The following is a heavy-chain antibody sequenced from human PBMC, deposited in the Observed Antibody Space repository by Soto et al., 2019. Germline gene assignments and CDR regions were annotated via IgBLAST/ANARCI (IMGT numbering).Heavy chain of an antibody. CDR3: VRDRRIYYSDPHDEFVASDYEV. J-gene: IGHJ3*01. Sequence: QVQLIQSEAEVKKPGSSVRVSCTASGGIFGSHGFSWVRQAPGQRLEWVGGFIPIFRTLTYTEKFQARVRIAADESKNTVYLDLRSLTSEDTAVYYCVRDRRIYYSDPHDEFVASDYEVWGQGAMVSVSS. D-gene: IGHD3-22*01. CDR1: GGIFGSHG. V-gene: IGHV1-69*01. CDR2: FIPIFRTL.